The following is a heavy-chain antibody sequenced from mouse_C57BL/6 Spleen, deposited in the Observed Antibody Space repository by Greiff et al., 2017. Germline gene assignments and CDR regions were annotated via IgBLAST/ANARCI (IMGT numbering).Heavy chain of an antibody. J-gene: IGHJ2*01. CDR2: IDPSDSYT. D-gene: IGHD3-2*02. CDR1: GYTFTSYW. Sequence: QVQLQQPGAELVRPGTSVKLSCKASGYTFTSYWMHWVKQRPGQGLEWIGVIDPSDSYTNYNQKFKGKATLTVDTSSSTAYMQLRSLTSEDSAVYYCARKEGSSGYNYWGQGTTLTVSS. CDR3: ARKEGSSGYNY. V-gene: IGHV1-59*01.